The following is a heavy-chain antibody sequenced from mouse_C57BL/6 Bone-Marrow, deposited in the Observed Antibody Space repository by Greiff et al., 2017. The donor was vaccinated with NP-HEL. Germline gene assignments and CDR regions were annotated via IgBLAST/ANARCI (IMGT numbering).Heavy chain of an antibody. CDR1: GYTFTSYG. J-gene: IGHJ2*01. CDR2: IYPRSGNT. V-gene: IGHV1-81*01. Sequence: VKLVESGAELARPGASVKLSCKASGYTFTSYGISWVKQRTGQGLEWIGEIYPRSGNTYYNEKFKGKATLTADKSSSTAYMELRSLTSEDSAVYFCALLWPRDYWGQGTTLTVSS. CDR3: ALLWPRDY. D-gene: IGHD2-10*01.